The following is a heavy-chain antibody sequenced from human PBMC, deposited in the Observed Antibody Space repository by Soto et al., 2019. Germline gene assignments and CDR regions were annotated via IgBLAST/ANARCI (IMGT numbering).Heavy chain of an antibody. CDR1: GYDFERFP. CDR2: ISPYSGSR. J-gene: IGHJ4*02. CDR3: AREQYEFGDLYYVEH. Sequence: ASVKVSYKASGYDFERFPISWLRQARGQGLEWMGLISPYSGSRYYAEKFQGRVTMTTDTSTSTAYMELRSLTSDDTAVYFCAREQYEFGDLYYVEHWGQGTLVTVPS. D-gene: IGHD4-17*01. V-gene: IGHV1-18*04.